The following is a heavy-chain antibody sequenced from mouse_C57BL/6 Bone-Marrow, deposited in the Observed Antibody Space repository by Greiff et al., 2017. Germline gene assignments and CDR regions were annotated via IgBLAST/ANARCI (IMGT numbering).Heavy chain of an antibody. J-gene: IGHJ3*01. CDR2: IDPENGDT. Sequence: VQLQQSGAELVRPGASVKLSCTASGFNIKDDYMHWVKQRPEQGLEWIGWIDPENGDTEYASKFQGKATITVDTSTNTAYLQLSSRTSEETAVYYCTRIAYWGQGTLVTVSA. CDR3: TRIAY. CDR1: GFNIKDDY. V-gene: IGHV14-4*01.